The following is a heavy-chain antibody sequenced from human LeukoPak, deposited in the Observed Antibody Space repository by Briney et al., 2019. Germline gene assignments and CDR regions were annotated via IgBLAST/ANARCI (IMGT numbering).Heavy chain of an antibody. J-gene: IGHJ4*02. V-gene: IGHV4-59*01. CDR3: ARDGGLDIVVVPAARPQYYFDY. Sequence: SETLSLTCTVSGGSISSYYWSWIRQPPGKGLEWIGYIYYSGSTNYNPSLKSRVTISVDTSKNQFSLKLSSVTAADTAVYYCARDGGLDIVVVPAARPQYYFDYWGQGTLVTVSS. CDR1: GGSISSYY. CDR2: IYYSGST. D-gene: IGHD2-2*03.